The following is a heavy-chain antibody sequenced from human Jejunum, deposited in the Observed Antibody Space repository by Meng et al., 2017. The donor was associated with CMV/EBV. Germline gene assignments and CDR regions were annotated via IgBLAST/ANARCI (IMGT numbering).Heavy chain of an antibody. D-gene: IGHD3-22*01. Sequence: TCAVYGGSFSGYYWSWIRQPPGKGLEWIGEINHSRSTNYNPSLKSRVTISVDTSKNQFSLKLSSVTAADTAVYYCAREGIVASWFDPWGQGTLVTVSS. CDR2: INHSRST. CDR3: AREGIVASWFDP. V-gene: IGHV4-34*01. CDR1: GGSFSGYY. J-gene: IGHJ5*02.